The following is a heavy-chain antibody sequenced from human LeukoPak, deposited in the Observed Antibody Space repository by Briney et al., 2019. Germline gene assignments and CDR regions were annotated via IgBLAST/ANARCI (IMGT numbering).Heavy chain of an antibody. V-gene: IGHV3-53*01. CDR2: IYSGGST. D-gene: IGHD3-22*01. J-gene: IGHJ4*02. Sequence: PGGSLRLSCAASGFTVSSNYMSWVRQAPGKGLEWVSVIYSGGSTYYADSVKGRFTISRDNSKNTLYLQMNSLRAEDTAVYYCARGGYYYDSSGYLDYWGQGTLVTVSS. CDR1: GFTVSSNY. CDR3: ARGGYYYDSSGYLDY.